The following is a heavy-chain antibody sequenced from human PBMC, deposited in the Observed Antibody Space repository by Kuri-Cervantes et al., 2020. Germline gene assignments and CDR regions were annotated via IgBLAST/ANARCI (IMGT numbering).Heavy chain of an antibody. D-gene: IGHD6-19*01. V-gene: IGHV1-3*01. J-gene: IGHJ5*02. CDR1: GYTLTELS. Sequence: ASVKVSCKVSGYTLTELSMRWVRQAPGKGLEWMGWINAANGDTQYSQNFQGRVTITRDTSATTAYMELSSLRSEDTAVYYCTRGAPWAVARNWFDPWGQGTLVTVSS. CDR2: INAANGDT. CDR3: TRGAPWAVARNWFDP.